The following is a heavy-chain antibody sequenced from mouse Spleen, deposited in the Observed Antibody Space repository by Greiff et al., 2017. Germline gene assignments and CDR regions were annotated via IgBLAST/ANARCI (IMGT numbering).Heavy chain of an antibody. J-gene: IGHJ3*01. D-gene: IGHD2-4*01. CDR3: AAMITTGAWFAY. Sequence: VQLQESGAELVKPGASVKLSCKASGYTFTSYWLHWVKQRPGRGLEWIGRIAPNSGGTKYNEKFKSKATLTVDKSSSTAYMQLSSLTSDDSAVYYIAAMITTGAWFAYWGQGTLVTVSA. CDR1: GYTFTSYW. V-gene: IGHV1-62-3*01. CDR2: IAPNSGGT.